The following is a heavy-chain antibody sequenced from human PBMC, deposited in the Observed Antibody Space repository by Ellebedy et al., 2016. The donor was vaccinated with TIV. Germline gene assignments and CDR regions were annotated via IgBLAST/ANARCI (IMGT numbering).Heavy chain of an antibody. CDR3: GRDAVTGNGRWDWLDP. J-gene: IGHJ5*02. V-gene: IGHV3-48*04. D-gene: IGHD2-21*02. CDR2: ISISSSTI. Sequence: GESLKISCAASGFTFSSYWMSWVRQAPGKGLEWVSYISISSSTIYYADSVKGRFTISRDNAKNSLYLQMNSLRADDSAIYYCGRDAVTGNGRWDWLDPWGRGSLVTVSS. CDR1: GFTFSSYW.